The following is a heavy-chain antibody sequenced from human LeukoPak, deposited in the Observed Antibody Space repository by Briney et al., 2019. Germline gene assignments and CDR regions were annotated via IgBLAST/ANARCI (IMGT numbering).Heavy chain of an antibody. CDR1: GYTFTGYY. D-gene: IGHD7-27*01. CDR3: ARGLLGNWGRYFDL. J-gene: IGHJ2*01. Sequence: GASVKVSCKASGYTFTGYYMHWVRQAPGQGLEWMGWISAYNGNTNYAQKLQGRVTMTTDTSTSTAYMELRSLRSDDTAVYYCARGLLGNWGRYFDLWGRGTLVTVSS. CDR2: ISAYNGNT. V-gene: IGHV1-18*04.